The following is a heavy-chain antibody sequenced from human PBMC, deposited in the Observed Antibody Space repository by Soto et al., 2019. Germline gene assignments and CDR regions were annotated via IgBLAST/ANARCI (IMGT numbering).Heavy chain of an antibody. Sequence: EVKLVESGGGLVQPGGSLRISCAASGFTFRSYEMNWVRQVPGKGLEWVSYISSRATGIFYADSVKGRFTMSRDDANNSLYLQMNSLRGEDTAVYYCARPRAFDGYDGGFFFDLWGQGTVVTVSS. D-gene: IGHD5-12*01. V-gene: IGHV3-48*03. CDR2: ISSRATGI. CDR3: ARPRAFDGYDGGFFFDL. CDR1: GFTFRSYE. J-gene: IGHJ4*02.